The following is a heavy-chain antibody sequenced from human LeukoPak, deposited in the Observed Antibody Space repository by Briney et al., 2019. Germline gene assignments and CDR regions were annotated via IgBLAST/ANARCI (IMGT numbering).Heavy chain of an antibody. J-gene: IGHJ4*02. D-gene: IGHD5-18*01. CDR1: GFTVSSYS. V-gene: IGHV3-21*01. CDR2: ISSGQNYI. Sequence: PGGSLRLSCAASGFTVSSYSMNWVRQAPGKGLEWVSSISSGQNYIYYADSVKGRFAISRDNAKNSLFLQMNTLRAEDTAVYYCARVGYSYGQFDYWGQGTLVTVSS. CDR3: ARVGYSYGQFDY.